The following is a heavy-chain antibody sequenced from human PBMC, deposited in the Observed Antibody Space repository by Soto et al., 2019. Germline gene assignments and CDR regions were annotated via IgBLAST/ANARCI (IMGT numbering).Heavy chain of an antibody. CDR2: IYYSGST. V-gene: IGHV4-59*08. J-gene: IGHJ5*02. CDR1: GGSISSYY. CDR3: ARHKSSIDWFDP. D-gene: IGHD2-2*01. Sequence: SETLSLTCTVSGGSISSYYWSWIRRPPGKGLEWIGYIYYSGSTNYNPSLKSRVTISVDTSKNQCSLKLSSVTAADTAVYYCARHKSSIDWFDPWGQGTLVTVSS.